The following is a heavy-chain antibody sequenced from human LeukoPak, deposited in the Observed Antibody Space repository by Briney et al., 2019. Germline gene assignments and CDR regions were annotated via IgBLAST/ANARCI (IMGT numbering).Heavy chain of an antibody. CDR1: GFTFSTFG. J-gene: IGHJ6*02. CDR2: ISSSSGYI. CDR3: ARGRSSNKILDV. Sequence: GGSLRLSCAASGFTFSTFGMNWIRQAPGKGLEWVSSISSSSGYIYYADSVKGRFTISRDNAKNSLYLQMNSLRAEDTAVYYCARGRSSNKILDVWGQGTTVTVSS. V-gene: IGHV3-21*06. D-gene: IGHD2-2*01.